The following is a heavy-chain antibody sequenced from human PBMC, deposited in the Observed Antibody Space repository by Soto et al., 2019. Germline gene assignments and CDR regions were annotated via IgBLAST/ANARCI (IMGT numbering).Heavy chain of an antibody. D-gene: IGHD3-10*01. CDR1: FSGYY. Sequence: FSGYYWSWIRQPPGKGLEWIGEINHSGSTNYNPSHKSRVTISVYTSMNQFSLKLCSVTAADTAVYFCARYMVRGVIVASLDPWGQGTLVTVSS. CDR2: INHSGST. CDR3: ARYMVRGVIVASLDP. V-gene: IGHV4-34*01. J-gene: IGHJ5*02.